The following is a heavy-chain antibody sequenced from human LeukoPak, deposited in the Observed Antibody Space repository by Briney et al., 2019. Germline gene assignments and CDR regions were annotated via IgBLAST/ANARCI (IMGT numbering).Heavy chain of an antibody. J-gene: IGHJ6*03. CDR2: IYTSGST. Sequence: SETLSLTCTVSGGSISSYYWSWIRQPPGKGLEWIGYIYTSGSTNYNPSLKSRVTISVDTSKNQFSLKLSSVTAADTAVYYCARRVARGYYYMDVWGKGTTVTVSS. CDR1: GGSISSYY. V-gene: IGHV4-4*09. D-gene: IGHD5-12*01. CDR3: ARRVARGYYYMDV.